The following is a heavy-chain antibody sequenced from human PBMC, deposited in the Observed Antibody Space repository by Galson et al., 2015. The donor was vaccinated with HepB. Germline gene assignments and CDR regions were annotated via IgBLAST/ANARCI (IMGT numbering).Heavy chain of an antibody. D-gene: IGHD4/OR15-4a*01. V-gene: IGHV1-18*04. Sequence: SVKVSCKASGYTFNTNGISWARQAPGQGLEWMGWISANSGNTKYAQNLQGRVTLTRDTSTSTAYLELRSLRSDDTAAYYCARDRDYRFDYWGQGTLVTVSS. CDR3: ARDRDYRFDY. CDR2: ISANSGNT. CDR1: GYTFNTNG. J-gene: IGHJ4*02.